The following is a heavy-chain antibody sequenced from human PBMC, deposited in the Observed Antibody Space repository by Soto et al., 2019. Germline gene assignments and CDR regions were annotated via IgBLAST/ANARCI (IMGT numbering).Heavy chain of an antibody. CDR1: GFTFSSYA. Sequence: GGSLRLSCSASGFTFSSYAMHWVRQAPGKGLEYVSAISSNGGSPYYPESVKGRFTISRDNSKNPLYLQMSSLRAEDTAVYYCVKEWTYYYDSSGGFSAFDIWGQVTMVTVSS. CDR2: ISSNGGSP. CDR3: VKEWTYYYDSSGGFSAFDI. J-gene: IGHJ3*02. V-gene: IGHV3-64D*08. D-gene: IGHD3-22*01.